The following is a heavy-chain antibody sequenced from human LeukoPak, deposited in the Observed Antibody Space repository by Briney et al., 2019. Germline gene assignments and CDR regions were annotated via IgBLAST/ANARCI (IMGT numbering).Heavy chain of an antibody. CDR2: ISASGDRT. CDR1: GFTFSNYA. Sequence: GGSLRLSCAASGFTFSNYAMTWVRQAPGKGLEWVSSISASGDRTYYTESVKGRFTVSRDNSKNTLYLQMNSLRAEDTAVYYCAKSAGGEFGGLIAPFDYWGQGTLVTVSS. D-gene: IGHD3-16*02. J-gene: IGHJ4*02. CDR3: AKSAGGEFGGLIAPFDY. V-gene: IGHV3-23*01.